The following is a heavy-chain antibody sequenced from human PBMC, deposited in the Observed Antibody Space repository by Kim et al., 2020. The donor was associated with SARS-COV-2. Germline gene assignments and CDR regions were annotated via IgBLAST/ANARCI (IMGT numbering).Heavy chain of an antibody. CDR2: IYYSGST. V-gene: IGHV4-31*03. Sequence: SETLSLTCTVSGGSISSGGYYWSWIRQHPGKGLEWIGYIYYSGSTYYNPSLKSRVTISVDTSKNQFSLKLSSVTAADTAVYYCARVSQSTILTGYYMYYFDYWGQGTLVTVSS. CDR1: GGSISSGGYY. CDR3: ARVSQSTILTGYYMYYFDY. J-gene: IGHJ4*02. D-gene: IGHD3-9*01.